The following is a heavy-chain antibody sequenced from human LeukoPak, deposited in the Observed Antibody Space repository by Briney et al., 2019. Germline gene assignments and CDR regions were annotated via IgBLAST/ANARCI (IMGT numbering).Heavy chain of an antibody. CDR3: ARDPSNTSGWYQYFDA. Sequence: ASVTVSCKASGYTFTHHGIAWIRQAPGQGLEWLGWISCYNGDTIYAQRFQGRVTLTTEKSTSTVYMGLRSLTSDDTAVYYCARDPSNTSGWYQYFDAWGRGTLVSVSS. CDR2: ISCYNGDT. J-gene: IGHJ2*01. D-gene: IGHD6-19*01. V-gene: IGHV1-18*01. CDR1: GYTFTHHG.